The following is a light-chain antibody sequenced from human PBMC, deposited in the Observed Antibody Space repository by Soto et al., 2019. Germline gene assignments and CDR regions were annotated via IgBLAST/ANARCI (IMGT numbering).Light chain of an antibody. CDR2: EVS. J-gene: IGLJ3*02. Sequence: QSVLTQPASVSVSPGQSITIFCTGTSSDVGGYNYVSWYQQHPGKAPKLMIYEVSNRPSGVSNRFSGSKSGNTASLTISGLQAEDEADYYCSSYTRSSTRVFGGGTKLTVL. CDR1: SSDVGGYNY. V-gene: IGLV2-14*01. CDR3: SSYTRSSTRV.